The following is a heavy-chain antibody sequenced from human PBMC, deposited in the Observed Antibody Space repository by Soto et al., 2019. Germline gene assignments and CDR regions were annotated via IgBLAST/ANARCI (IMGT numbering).Heavy chain of an antibody. CDR1: GFTFSSYW. CDR2: IKQDGSEK. J-gene: IGHJ5*02. D-gene: IGHD6-6*01. V-gene: IGHV3-7*01. Sequence: EVQLVESGGGLVQPGGSLRLSCAASGFTFSSYWMSWVRQAPGKGLEWVANIKQDGSEKYYVDSVKGRFTISRDNAKNSLYLQMNGLRAEDTDVYYCARSIAARLNWFDPGGQGTLVTVSS. CDR3: ARSIAARLNWFDP.